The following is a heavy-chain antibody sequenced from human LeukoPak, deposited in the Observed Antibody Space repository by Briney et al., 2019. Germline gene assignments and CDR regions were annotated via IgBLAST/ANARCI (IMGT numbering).Heavy chain of an antibody. Sequence: GGSLRLSWAASGFTFSSYDRHWVGQATGKGRGGVSAIGTAGDTYYPGSVKGQFTISRENAKNSLYLQMNSLRAGDTAVYYCARTLGGSGSYYFFDYWGQGTLVTVSS. J-gene: IGHJ4*02. D-gene: IGHD3-10*01. CDR3: ARTLGGSGSYYFFDY. CDR1: GFTFSSYD. CDR2: IGTAGDT. V-gene: IGHV3-13*01.